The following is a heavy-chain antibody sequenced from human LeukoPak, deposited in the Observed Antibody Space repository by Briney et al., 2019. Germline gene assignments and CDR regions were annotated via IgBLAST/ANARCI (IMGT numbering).Heavy chain of an antibody. D-gene: IGHD3-22*01. CDR1: GGSISGSSYY. CDR3: AVLPDLLMGGAYGSTMTTMTATQY. V-gene: IGHV4-39*07. Sequence: PSETLSLTCTVSGGSISGSSYYWGWIRQSPGKGLEWIGEINHSGSTTYNPSLKSRVTISVDTSKNQFSLNLSSVTAADTAVYYCAVLPDLLMGGAYGSTMTTMTATQYWGQGTLVTVSS. CDR2: INHSGST. J-gene: IGHJ4*02.